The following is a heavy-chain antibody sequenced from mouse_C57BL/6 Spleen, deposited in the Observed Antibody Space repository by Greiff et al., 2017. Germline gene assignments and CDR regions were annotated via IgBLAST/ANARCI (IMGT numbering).Heavy chain of an antibody. V-gene: IGHV2-9-1*01. CDR1: GFSLTSYA. CDR2: IWTGGGT. Sequence: QVQLKQSGPGLVAPSQSLSITCTVSGFSLTSYAISWVRQPPGKGLEWLGVIWTGGGTNYNSALKSRLSISKDNSKSQVFLKMNSLQTDDTARYYCARNEGTAQARRDYYAMDDWGQGTSVTVSS. CDR3: ARNEGTAQARRDYYAMDD. J-gene: IGHJ4*01. D-gene: IGHD3-2*02.